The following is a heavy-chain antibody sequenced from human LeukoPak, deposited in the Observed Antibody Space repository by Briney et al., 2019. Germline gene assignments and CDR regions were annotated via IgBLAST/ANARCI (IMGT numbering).Heavy chain of an antibody. V-gene: IGHV4-59*08. CDR2: ISYTGST. CDR1: GGSTSIYY. D-gene: IGHD6-19*01. Sequence: SETLSLTCTVSGGSTSIYYWNWIRQPPGKGLEWIGYISYTGSTNYNPSLKSRVSISLDTSKNQFSLKLSSVTAADTAVYYCARLPEFGGGWYFDYWGQGTLVTVSS. CDR3: ARLPEFGGGWYFDY. J-gene: IGHJ4*02.